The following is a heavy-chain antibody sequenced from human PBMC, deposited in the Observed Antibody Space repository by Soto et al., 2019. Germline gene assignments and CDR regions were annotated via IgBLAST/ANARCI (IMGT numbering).Heavy chain of an antibody. CDR1: GGTFSSYA. J-gene: IGHJ5*02. D-gene: IGHD6-19*01. Sequence: QVQLVQSGAEVKKPGSSVKVSCKASGGTFSSYAISWVRQAPGQGLEWMGGIIPIFGTANYAQKVQGRVTITAEESTSTAYLEISSLSSENTDVYYCARAGIAVAGRDRYWFDPWGKGTLVTVCS. V-gene: IGHV1-69*01. CDR3: ARAGIAVAGRDRYWFDP. CDR2: IIPIFGTA.